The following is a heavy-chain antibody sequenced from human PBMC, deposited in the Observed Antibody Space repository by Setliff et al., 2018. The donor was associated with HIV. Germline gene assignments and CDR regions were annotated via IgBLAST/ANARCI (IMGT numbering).Heavy chain of an antibody. CDR1: GSGFGDYG. D-gene: IGHD6-19*01. Sequence: PGGSLRLSCIASGSGFGDYGMSWVRQVPGKGLEWVAGISWHGAETGYADSVKGRFTISRGNDKNTLYLQMDSLRAEDTALYYCARDPVPGLGNYLDFWGQGTLVTVSS. V-gene: IGHV3-20*04. CDR2: ISWHGAET. J-gene: IGHJ4*02. CDR3: ARDPVPGLGNYLDF.